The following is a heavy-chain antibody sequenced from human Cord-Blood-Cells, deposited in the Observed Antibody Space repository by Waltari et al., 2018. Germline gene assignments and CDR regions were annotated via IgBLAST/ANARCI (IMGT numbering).Heavy chain of an antibody. Sequence: EVQLVETGGGLIQPGGSLRLSCAASGFTVSSNYMSWFRQAPGKGLEWVSVIYSGGRTYYADSVKGRFTISRDNSKNTLYLQMNSLRAEDTAVYYCARETSLGISDIWGQGTMVTVSS. V-gene: IGHV3-53*02. CDR2: IYSGGRT. CDR1: GFTVSSNY. CDR3: ARETSLGISDI. D-gene: IGHD2-21*01. J-gene: IGHJ3*02.